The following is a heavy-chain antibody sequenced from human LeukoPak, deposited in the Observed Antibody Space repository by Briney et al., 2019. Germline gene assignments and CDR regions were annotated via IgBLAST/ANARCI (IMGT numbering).Heavy chain of an antibody. J-gene: IGHJ4*02. D-gene: IGHD3-22*01. CDR2: IKQDGSEK. CDR1: GFTFSSYW. V-gene: IGHV3-7*03. Sequence: GGSLRLSCAASGFTFSSYWMSWVRQAPGKGLEWVANIKQDGSEKYYVDSVKGRFTISRDNAKNSLYLQMNSLRAEDTAVYYCAREEHYYDSSGYRYDYWGQGTLVTVSS. CDR3: AREEHYYDSSGYRYDY.